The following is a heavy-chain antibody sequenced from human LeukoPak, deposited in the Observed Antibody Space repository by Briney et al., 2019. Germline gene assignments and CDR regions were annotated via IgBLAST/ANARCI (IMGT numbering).Heavy chain of an antibody. D-gene: IGHD5-18*01. J-gene: IGHJ6*02. CDR3: ARDGEEYNYCYGDFSYGRDV. CDR1: GGSYSDYY. CDR2: INHSGST. Sequence: SETLSLTYAVYGGSYSDYYWRWLRQPPGKGLEWIGEINHSGSTNYKPSLKSRATISLDTSKYHFSLSLTSVTAADTAVYYCARDGEEYNYCYGDFSYGRDVWGQGTTVTVSS. V-gene: IGHV4-34*01.